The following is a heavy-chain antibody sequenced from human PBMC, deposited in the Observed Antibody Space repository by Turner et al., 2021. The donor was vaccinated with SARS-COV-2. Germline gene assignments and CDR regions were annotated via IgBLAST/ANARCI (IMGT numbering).Heavy chain of an antibody. J-gene: IGHJ4*02. Sequence: EVQLLESGGGLVQPGGSLRLSCAASGLKFNNYTMTWVRQAPGKGLEWISASGSPSSTYDADSVKGRFTSARDNAKNSLFLQMNSLGGEDTADYYCARGCTNAVCIEYWGQGTLVTVSS. D-gene: IGHD2-8*01. CDR1: GLKFNNYT. CDR3: ARGCTNAVCIEY. V-gene: IGHV3-21*01. CDR2: SGSPSST.